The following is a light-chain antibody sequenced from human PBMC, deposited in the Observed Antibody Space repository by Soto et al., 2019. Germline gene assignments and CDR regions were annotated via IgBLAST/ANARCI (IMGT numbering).Light chain of an antibody. J-gene: IGLJ3*02. V-gene: IGLV1-40*01. CDR1: SSNIGAGYD. Sequence: QSVLTQPPSVSGAPGQRVTISCTGTSSNIGAGYDVNWYQHLPGAAPKLFIYTNGNRPSGVPDRFSGSKSGTSASLAITGLQAEDEADYYCQSYDSGLSGSVFGGGTKLTVL. CDR3: QSYDSGLSGSV. CDR2: TNG.